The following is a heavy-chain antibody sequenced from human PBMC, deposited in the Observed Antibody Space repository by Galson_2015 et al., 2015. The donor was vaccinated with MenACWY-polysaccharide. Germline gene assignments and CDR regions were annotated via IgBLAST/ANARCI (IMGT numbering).Heavy chain of an antibody. CDR2: IKPDGSEK. CDR1: GLTFSSSW. D-gene: IGHD5-24*01. CDR3: ANWRWLPH. Sequence: SLRLSCAASGLTFSSSWMNWVRQAPGKGLEWVASIKPDGSEKYYVDSVKGRFSISRDTAKNSLYLQMNSLRAEDTAVYYCANWRWLPHWGQGTLVTVSS. V-gene: IGHV3-7*01. J-gene: IGHJ4*02.